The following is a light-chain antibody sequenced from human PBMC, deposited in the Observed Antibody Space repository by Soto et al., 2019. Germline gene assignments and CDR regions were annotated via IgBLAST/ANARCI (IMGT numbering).Light chain of an antibody. Sequence: DIQMTQSPSSLSASVGDRVTITCRASQGISNYLAWYQQKPGKVPKLLIYAASTLQSGVPSRFSGSGSGTDLKLTISSLQPEDVATDYCQNYNSAPPLYTFGPGTKVDIK. CDR3: QNYNSAPPLYT. CDR2: AAS. V-gene: IGKV1-27*01. J-gene: IGKJ3*01. CDR1: QGISNY.